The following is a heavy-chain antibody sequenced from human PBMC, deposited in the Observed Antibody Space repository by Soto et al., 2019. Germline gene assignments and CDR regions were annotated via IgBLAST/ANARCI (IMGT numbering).Heavy chain of an antibody. CDR2: SIPFFGTT. CDR1: GGTCSNDA. CDR3: ETGLRTGNYGMDV. V-gene: IGHV1-69*01. J-gene: IGHJ6*02. D-gene: IGHD3-10*01. Sequence: QGQLVQAGAEVKKPGSSVRISCRASGGTCSNDAVGWVRQAPGQGLQWMGASIPFFGTTYHAQKFQGRLTITADESTATAYMELRSVTSEDAAVYYCETGLRTGNYGMDVWCPGTAVTVSS.